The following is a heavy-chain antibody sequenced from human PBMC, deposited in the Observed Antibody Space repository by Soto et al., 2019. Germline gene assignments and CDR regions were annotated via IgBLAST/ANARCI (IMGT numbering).Heavy chain of an antibody. J-gene: IGHJ6*02. Sequence: GGSLRLSCAASGFTFSSYAMHWVRQAPGKGLEWVAVISYDGSNKYYADSVKGRFTISRDNSKNTLYLQMNSLRAEDTAVYYCARDRTLRDFWSGYCRDALSCYNYGMDVWGQGTTVTVSS. CDR1: GFTFSSYA. V-gene: IGHV3-30-3*01. D-gene: IGHD3-3*01. CDR2: ISYDGSNK. CDR3: ARDRTLRDFWSGYCRDALSCYNYGMDV.